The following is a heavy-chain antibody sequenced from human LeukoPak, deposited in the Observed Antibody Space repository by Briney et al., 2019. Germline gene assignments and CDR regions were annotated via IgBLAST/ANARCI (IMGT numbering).Heavy chain of an antibody. CDR1: GFTFSNYW. Sequence: GGSLRLSCAASGFTFSNYWMNWVRQAPGKGLEWVANINQDGSKRYYVESVRGRFSISRDNAKDSVYLQMNSLRADDTALYFCARSVGTPVPDFFDDWGQGTLVTVSS. CDR3: ARSVGTPVPDFFDD. D-gene: IGHD1-26*01. V-gene: IGHV3-7*03. J-gene: IGHJ4*02. CDR2: INQDGSKR.